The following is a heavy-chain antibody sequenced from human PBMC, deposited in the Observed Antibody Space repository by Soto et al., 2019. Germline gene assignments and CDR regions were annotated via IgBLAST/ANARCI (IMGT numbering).Heavy chain of an antibody. CDR1: GGSISSYY. CDR3: ARDQGAGPVY. D-gene: IGHD1-26*01. Sequence: SETLSLTCTVSGGSISSYYWSWIRQPPGKGLEWIGYIYYSGSTNYNPSLKSRVTISVDTSKNQLSLKLSSVTAADTAVYYCARDQGAGPVYWGQGILVTVSS. CDR2: IYYSGST. V-gene: IGHV4-59*01. J-gene: IGHJ4*02.